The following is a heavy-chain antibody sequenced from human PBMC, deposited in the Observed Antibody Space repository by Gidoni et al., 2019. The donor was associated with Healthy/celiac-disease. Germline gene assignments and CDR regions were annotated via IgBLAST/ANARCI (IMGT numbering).Heavy chain of an antibody. CDR1: GFTFSRYG. J-gene: IGHJ4*02. V-gene: IGHV3-33*01. CDR3: ARDAHDYFDY. Sequence: QVQLVESGGGVVQPGRSLRLSCAASGFTFSRYGRHWVRQAPGKGLGEVEVIWYEGSNKYDADSVKGRFTISRDNSKNALYLQMNSLRAEDTAVYYCARDAHDYFDYWGQGTLVTVSS. CDR2: IWYEGSNK.